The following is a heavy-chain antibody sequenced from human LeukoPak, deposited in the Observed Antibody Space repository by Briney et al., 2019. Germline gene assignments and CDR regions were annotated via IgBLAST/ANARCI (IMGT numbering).Heavy chain of an antibody. J-gene: IGHJ6*03. CDR1: GFTFRSYW. CDR3: AGNTPYGDYEYYYYYYMDV. D-gene: IGHD4-17*01. CDR2: ISSSSSYI. Sequence: PGGSLRLSCAASGFTFRSYWMSWVRQAPGKGLEWVSSISSSSSYIYYADSVKGRFTISRDNAKNSLYLQMNSLRAEDTAVYYCAGNTPYGDYEYYYYYYMDVWGKGTTVTISS. V-gene: IGHV3-21*01.